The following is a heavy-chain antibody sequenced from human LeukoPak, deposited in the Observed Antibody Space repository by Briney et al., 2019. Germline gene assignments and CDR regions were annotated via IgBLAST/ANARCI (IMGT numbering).Heavy chain of an antibody. Sequence: SETLSLTCAVYGGSFGGYYWGGIRQPPGKGLEWIGEINHSGSTYYSPSLNRRVTISIDTSKNQFSLKLNSVTAADTAVYYCARGLQWVTRYYYYGMDVWGQGTTVTVSS. CDR1: GGSFGGYY. J-gene: IGHJ6*02. V-gene: IGHV4-34*01. D-gene: IGHD6-19*01. CDR2: INHSGST. CDR3: ARGLQWVTRYYYYGMDV.